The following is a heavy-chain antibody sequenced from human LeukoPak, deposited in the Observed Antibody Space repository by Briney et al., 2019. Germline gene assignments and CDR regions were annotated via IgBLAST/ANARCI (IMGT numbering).Heavy chain of an antibody. CDR1: GGSISSGGHS. CDR2: IYHSGST. V-gene: IGHV4-30-2*01. CDR3: ASSPYDSSGYYSRPSYYFDY. Sequence: SETLSLTCAVSGGSISSGGHSWSWIRQPPGKGLEWIGYIYHSGSTYYNPSLKSRVTISVDRSKNQFSLKLSSVTAADTAVYYCASSPYDSSGYYSRPSYYFDYWGQGTLVTVSS. J-gene: IGHJ4*02. D-gene: IGHD3-22*01.